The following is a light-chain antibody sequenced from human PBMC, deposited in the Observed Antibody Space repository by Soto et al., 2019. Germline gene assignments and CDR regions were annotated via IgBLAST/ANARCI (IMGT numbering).Light chain of an antibody. CDR3: QSYDSSLSGSL. CDR2: GNS. J-gene: IGLJ2*01. V-gene: IGLV1-40*01. Sequence: QSVLTQPPSVSGAPGQRVTISCTGSSSNIGAGYDVHWYKQLPGTAPKLLIYGNSNRPSGVPDRFSGSKSGTSASLAITGLKAEDEADYYCQSYDSSLSGSLFGGGTKLTVL. CDR1: SSNIGAGYD.